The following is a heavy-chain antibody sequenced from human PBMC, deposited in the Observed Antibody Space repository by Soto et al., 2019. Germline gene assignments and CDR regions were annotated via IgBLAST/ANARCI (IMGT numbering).Heavy chain of an antibody. Sequence: SETLSLTCTVSGGSISSGGYYWSWFRQHPGKGLEWIGYIYYSGSTYYNPSLKSRVTISVDTSKNQFSLKLSSVTAADTAVYYCARTMIVARAFDIWGQGTMVTVSS. CDR3: ARTMIVARAFDI. CDR1: GGSISSGGYY. J-gene: IGHJ3*02. V-gene: IGHV4-31*03. CDR2: IYYSGST. D-gene: IGHD3-22*01.